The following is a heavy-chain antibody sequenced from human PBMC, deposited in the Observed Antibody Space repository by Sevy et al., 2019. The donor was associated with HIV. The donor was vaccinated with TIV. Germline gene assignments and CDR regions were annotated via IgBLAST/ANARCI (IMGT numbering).Heavy chain of an antibody. V-gene: IGHV4-59*01. J-gene: IGHJ6*03. CDR1: GGSISSNY. CDR3: AISILGYCSSTSCCDTYYYYYMDV. Sequence: SETLSLTCTVSGGSISSNYWSWIRQPPGKELEWIGYIHYSGSTNYNPSLKSRVTISVDTSKNQFSLKLSSVTAADTAVYYRAISILGYCSSTSCCDTYYYYYMDVWGKGTTVTVSS. D-gene: IGHD2-2*01. CDR2: IHYSGST.